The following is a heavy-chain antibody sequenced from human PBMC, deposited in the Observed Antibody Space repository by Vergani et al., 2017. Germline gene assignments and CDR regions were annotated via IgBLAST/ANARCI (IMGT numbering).Heavy chain of an antibody. CDR3: APTRGYFDWLYFDY. CDR1: GYTFSNYY. J-gene: IGHJ4*02. D-gene: IGHD3-9*01. Sequence: QVQVVQSGAEVKKSGASVKVSCKTSGYTFSNYYMHWVRQAPGQGLEWMGIINPNSGGTNYAQKFQGRVTMTRDTSISTAYMELSRLRSDDTAVYYCAPTRGYFDWLYFDYWGQGTLVTVSS. V-gene: IGHV1-2*02. CDR2: INPNSGGT.